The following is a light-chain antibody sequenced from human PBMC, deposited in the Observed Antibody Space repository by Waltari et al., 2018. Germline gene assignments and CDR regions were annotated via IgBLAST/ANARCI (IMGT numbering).Light chain of an antibody. V-gene: IGLV1-47*01. Sequence: QSVLTQPPSASGTPGQRVTISCSGSSSNIGSNYVYWYQQLPGTAPKLLIYRNNQRPSGVPDRFPGSKSGTSASLAISGLRSEDEADYYCAAWDDSLSGVVFGGGTKLTVL. CDR3: AAWDDSLSGVV. CDR1: SSNIGSNY. CDR2: RNN. J-gene: IGLJ2*01.